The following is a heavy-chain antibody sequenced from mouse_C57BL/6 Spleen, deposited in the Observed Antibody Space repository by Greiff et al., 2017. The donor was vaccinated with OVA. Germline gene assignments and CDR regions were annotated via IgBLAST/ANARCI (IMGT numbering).Heavy chain of an antibody. CDR1: GYTFTDYY. V-gene: IGHV1-26*01. CDR3: AREGGPYYYGSSYYYAMDY. Sequence: VQLQQSGPELVKPGASVKISCKASGYTFTDYYMNWVKQSHGKSLEWIGDINPNNGGTSYNQKFKGKATLTVDKSSSTAYMELRSLTSEDSAVYYCAREGGPYYYGSSYYYAMDYWGQGTSVTVSS. J-gene: IGHJ4*01. CDR2: INPNNGGT. D-gene: IGHD1-1*01.